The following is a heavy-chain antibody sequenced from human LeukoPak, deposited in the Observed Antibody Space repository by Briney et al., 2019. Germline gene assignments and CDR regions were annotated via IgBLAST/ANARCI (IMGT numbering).Heavy chain of an antibody. J-gene: IGHJ5*02. CDR1: GYTFSRYD. CDR2: MSANSGNT. CDR3: ARGHYSSLASEGMTVWFDP. V-gene: IGHV1-8*01. D-gene: IGHD2-21*01. Sequence: ASVKVSCKASGYTFSRYDINWVRQGTGQGLEWMGWMSANSGNTGYAQKFQGRVTMTRNTSTTTAYMELTSLTSEDTAVYFCARGHYSSLASEGMTVWFDPWGQGTLVTVSS.